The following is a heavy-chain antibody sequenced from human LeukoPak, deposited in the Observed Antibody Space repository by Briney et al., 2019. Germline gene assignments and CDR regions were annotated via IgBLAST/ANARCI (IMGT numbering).Heavy chain of an antibody. CDR2: VSPSGDHR. CDR3: ARDAAYFDSSGYYPDPLDY. CDR1: GFSFSAYN. D-gene: IGHD3-22*01. Sequence: GGSLRLSCAASGFSFSAYNINWVRQAPGKGLEWVSCVSPSGDHRYYADSVRGRFTISRDNAKNSVYLQMNSLRAEDTAVYYCARDAAYFDSSGYYPDPLDYWGQGTLVSVSS. J-gene: IGHJ4*02. V-gene: IGHV3-21*01.